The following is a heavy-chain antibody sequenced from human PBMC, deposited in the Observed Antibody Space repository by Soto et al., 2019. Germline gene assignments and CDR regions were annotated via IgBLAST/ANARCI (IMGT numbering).Heavy chain of an antibody. CDR3: ARDVVVVPAAINSGYYYGMDV. J-gene: IGHJ6*02. CDR1: GFTFSDYY. D-gene: IGHD2-2*01. V-gene: IGHV3-11*01. Sequence: GGSLRLSCAASGFTFSDYYMSWIRQAPGKGLEWVSYISSSGSTIYYADSVKGRFTISRDNAKNSLYPQMNSLRAEDTAVYYCARDVVVVPAAINSGYYYGMDVWGQGTTVTVSS. CDR2: ISSSGSTI.